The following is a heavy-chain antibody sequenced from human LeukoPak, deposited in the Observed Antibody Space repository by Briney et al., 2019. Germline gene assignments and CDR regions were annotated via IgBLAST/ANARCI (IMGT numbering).Heavy chain of an antibody. D-gene: IGHD4-17*01. V-gene: IGHV4-39*07. J-gene: IGHJ4*02. Sequence: SETLSLTCTVSGGSISSSSYYWGWIRQPPGKGLEWIGSIYHSGSTYYNPSLKSRVAISVDTSKNQFSLKLSSVTAADTAVYYCARETTVTTSLDYWGQGTLVTVSS. CDR3: ARETTVTTSLDY. CDR2: IYHSGST. CDR1: GGSISSSSYY.